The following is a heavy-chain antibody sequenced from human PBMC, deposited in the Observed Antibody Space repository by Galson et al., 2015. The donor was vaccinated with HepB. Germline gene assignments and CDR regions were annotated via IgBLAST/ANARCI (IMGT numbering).Heavy chain of an antibody. Sequence: SLRLSCAASGFRFSSHGMHWVRQAPGKGLEWVAVMLSDGSKEYYADSVKGRFTISRENSQNTLYLQMNSLRAEDTAVYYCARDYSSSIDFYGMDVWGQGTTVTVAS. V-gene: IGHV3-30*03. D-gene: IGHD3-22*01. J-gene: IGHJ6*02. CDR2: MLSDGSKE. CDR1: GFRFSSHG. CDR3: ARDYSSSIDFYGMDV.